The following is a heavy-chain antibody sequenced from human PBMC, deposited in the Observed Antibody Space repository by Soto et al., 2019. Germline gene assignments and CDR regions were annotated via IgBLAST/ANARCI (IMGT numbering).Heavy chain of an antibody. CDR2: VNPQTGGT. Sequence: ASVKVSCKASGYTFTGYYIHWVREAPGQGLEWMGWVNPQTGGTSYAQKFQGRVTLSRDTSINTAYLELSRLRFDDAAVYFCARERYQVISDGMDVWGQGTTVTVSS. V-gene: IGHV1-2*02. CDR3: ARERYQVISDGMDV. D-gene: IGHD2-2*01. CDR1: GYTFTGYY. J-gene: IGHJ6*02.